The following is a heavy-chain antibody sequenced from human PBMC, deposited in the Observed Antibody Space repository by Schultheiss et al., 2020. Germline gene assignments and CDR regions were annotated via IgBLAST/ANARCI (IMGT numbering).Heavy chain of an antibody. Sequence: GSLRLSCAASGFTFSNAWMSWVRQAPGKGLEWIGEINHSGSTNYNPSLKSRVTISVDTTKSQFSLKLTSVSAAGTAVYYCVRHEYEYSSSSGWCDPWGQGTLVTVSS. J-gene: IGHJ5*02. CDR3: VRHEYEYSSSSGWCDP. D-gene: IGHD6-6*01. CDR1: GFTFSNAW. V-gene: IGHV4-34*01. CDR2: INHSGST.